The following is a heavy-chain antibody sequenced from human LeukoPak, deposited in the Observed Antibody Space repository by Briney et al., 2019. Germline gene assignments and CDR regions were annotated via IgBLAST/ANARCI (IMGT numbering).Heavy chain of an antibody. V-gene: IGHV1-46*01. D-gene: IGHD6-19*01. CDR2: INPSGGST. Sequence: ASVKVSCKASGYTFTSYGISWVRQAPGQGLEWMGIINPSGGSTSYAQKFQGRVTMPRDTSTSTVYMELSSLRSEDTAVYYCARAQTLRQWLVGGFAYWGQGTLVTVSS. CDR3: ARAQTLRQWLVGGFAY. CDR1: GYTFTSYG. J-gene: IGHJ4*02.